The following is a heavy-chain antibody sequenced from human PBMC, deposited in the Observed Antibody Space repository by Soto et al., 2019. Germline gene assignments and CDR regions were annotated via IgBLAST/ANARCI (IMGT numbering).Heavy chain of an antibody. Sequence: GASVKVSCKASGGTFSSYAISWVRQAPGQGLEWMGGIIPIFGTANYAQKFQGRVTITADESTSTAYMELSSLRSEDTAVYYCATDITMVRGDYNWFDPWGQGTLVTVSS. CDR3: ATDITMVRGDYNWFDP. J-gene: IGHJ5*02. V-gene: IGHV1-69*13. CDR1: GGTFSSYA. CDR2: IIPIFGTA. D-gene: IGHD3-10*01.